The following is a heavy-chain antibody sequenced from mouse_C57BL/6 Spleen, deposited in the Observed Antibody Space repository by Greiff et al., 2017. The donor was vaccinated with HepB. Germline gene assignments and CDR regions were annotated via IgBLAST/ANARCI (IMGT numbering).Heavy chain of an antibody. D-gene: IGHD3-1*01. CDR3: TSRGCVRDVDV. CDR1: GYTFTDYE. Sequence: VQLVESGAELVRPGASVTLSCKASGYTFTDYEMHWVKQTPVQGLEWIGAIDPETGGTAYNEKLKGKAILTADKSSSPVYMVLRSLTAEDSCVYYCTSRGCVRDVDVWGTGTTVTASS. CDR2: IDPETGGT. J-gene: IGHJ1*03. V-gene: IGHV1-15*01.